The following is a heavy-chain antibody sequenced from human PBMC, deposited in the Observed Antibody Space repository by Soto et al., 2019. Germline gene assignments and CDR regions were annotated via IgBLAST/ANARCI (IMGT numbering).Heavy chain of an antibody. J-gene: IGHJ5*02. D-gene: IGHD1-26*01. V-gene: IGHV1-46*01. Sequence: QVQLVPSGAEVKKPGASVKVSCKASGYTFTSYYMHWVRQAPGQGLEWMGIINPSGGSTSYAQKFPGIVTMASDKSTSTVYMELSSLRSEDTAVYYCARGGRGSDSLTPLDPWGQGTLVTVSS. CDR1: GYTFTSYY. CDR2: INPSGGST. CDR3: ARGGRGSDSLTPLDP.